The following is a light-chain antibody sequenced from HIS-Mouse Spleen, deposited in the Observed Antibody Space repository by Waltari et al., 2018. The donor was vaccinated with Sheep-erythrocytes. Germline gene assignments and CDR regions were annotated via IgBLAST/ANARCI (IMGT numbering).Light chain of an antibody. J-gene: IGLJ2*01. CDR1: SSNIRAGYD. V-gene: IGLV1-40*01. CDR2: GNS. CDR3: QSYDSSLSGVV. Sequence: QSVLTQPPSVSGAPGQRVTIPCPGRSSNIRAGYDVHWYQQLPGTAPKLLIYGNSNRPSGVPDRFSGSKSGTSASLAITGLQAEDEADYYCQSYDSSLSGVVFGGGTKLTVL.